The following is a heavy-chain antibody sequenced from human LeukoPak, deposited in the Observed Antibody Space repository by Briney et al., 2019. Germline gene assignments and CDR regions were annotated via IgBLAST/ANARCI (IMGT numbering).Heavy chain of an antibody. CDR2: IYYTGST. CDR1: GVSISSSNSY. Sequence: PSETLSLTCTVSGVSISSSNSYWGWIRQPPGKGLEWIGYIYYTGSTFYNPSLKSRLSISVETSKNQFSLKLSSVTAADTAVYYCARDSLLYYAFDIWGHGTMVTVSS. CDR3: ARDSLLYYAFDI. V-gene: IGHV4-30-4*07. D-gene: IGHD3-10*01. J-gene: IGHJ3*02.